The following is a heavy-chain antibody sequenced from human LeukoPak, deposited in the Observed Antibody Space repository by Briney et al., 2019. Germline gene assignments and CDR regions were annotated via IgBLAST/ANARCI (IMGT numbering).Heavy chain of an antibody. J-gene: IGHJ5*02. CDR2: IGRDSTYI. V-gene: IGHV3-21*01. CDR3: ARVGGSSSRWFDP. CDR1: GFTFSSYS. Sequence: GGSLRLSCAASGFTFSSYSVTWVRQTPGKGLEWVSSIGRDSTYIYYADSVRGRFTISRDNAKNSLYLQMTSLRAEDTAVYYCARVGGSSSRWFDPWGQGTLVTVSS. D-gene: IGHD6-6*01.